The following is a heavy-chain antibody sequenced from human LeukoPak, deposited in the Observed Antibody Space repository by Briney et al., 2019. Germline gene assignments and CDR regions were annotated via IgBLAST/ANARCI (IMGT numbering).Heavy chain of an antibody. Sequence: GGSLRLSCAASGFTFSSYGMHWVRQAPGKGLEGVAVISYDGSNKYYAGSVKGRFTIYRDNSKNTLYLQMNSLRAEDTAVYYCAKDPIYCSGGSCAHYYYYGMDVWGKGTTVTVSS. CDR2: ISYDGSNK. CDR3: AKDPIYCSGGSCAHYYYYGMDV. CDR1: GFTFSSYG. J-gene: IGHJ6*04. V-gene: IGHV3-30*18. D-gene: IGHD2-15*01.